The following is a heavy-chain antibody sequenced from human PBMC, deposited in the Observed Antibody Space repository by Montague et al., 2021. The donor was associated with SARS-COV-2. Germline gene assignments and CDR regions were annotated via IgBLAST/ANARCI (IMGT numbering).Heavy chain of an antibody. D-gene: IGHD3-22*01. V-gene: IGHV4-34*01. J-gene: IGHJ6*03. CDR1: GTSFSGYY. Sequence: SETLSLTCAVHGTSFSGYYWNWIRQPPGKGLEWIWEINHGESTKYSPSLKSRLTMSTDTANNQFSLKLTSVSAADTAVYYCARLRDGVVTSPILGVGTYYAYYYMDVWGRGIPVTVSS. CDR2: INHGEST. CDR3: ARLRDGVVTSPILGVGTYYAYYYMDV.